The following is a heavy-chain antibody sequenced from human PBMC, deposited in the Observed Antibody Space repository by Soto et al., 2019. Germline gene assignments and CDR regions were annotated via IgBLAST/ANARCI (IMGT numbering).Heavy chain of an antibody. V-gene: IGHV3-7*05. CDR2: IKQDGSGK. CDR3: ARESISSGWYGPHFDY. CDR1: GFTFSSYW. J-gene: IGHJ4*02. D-gene: IGHD6-19*01. Sequence: GGSLRLSCAASGFTFSSYWMSWVRQAPGKGLEWVANIKQDGSGKYYVDSVKGRFTISRDNAKNSLYLQMNSLRAEDTAVYYCARESISSGWYGPHFDYWGQGTLVTVSS.